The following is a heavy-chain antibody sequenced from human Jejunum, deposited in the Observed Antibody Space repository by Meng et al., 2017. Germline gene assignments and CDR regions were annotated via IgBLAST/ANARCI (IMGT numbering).Heavy chain of an antibody. CDR3: ARAKVTPMGYWFDP. Sequence: QLQVQESGLGLLKPPESLSFTSTVSGSSINTNTYDWDLIRQHPGKGMEWIGSVYYTGRTFYNPSLKSRVTISLDTSKNQFSLNLRSVAAADKAVYYCARAKVTPMGYWFDPWGQGTLVTVSS. J-gene: IGHJ5*02. CDR2: VYYTGRT. D-gene: IGHD2-21*02. CDR1: GSSINTNTYD. V-gene: IGHV4-39*01.